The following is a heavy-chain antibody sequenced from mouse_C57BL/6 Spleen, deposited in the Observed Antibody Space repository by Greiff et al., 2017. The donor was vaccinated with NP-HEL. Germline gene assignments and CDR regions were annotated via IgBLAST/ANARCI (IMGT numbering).Heavy chain of an antibody. CDR3: AREGYYYGSYYFDY. CDR2: IYPGSGST. CDR1: GYTFTSYW. D-gene: IGHD1-1*01. J-gene: IGHJ2*01. Sequence: VQLQQPGAELVKPGASVKMSCKASGYTFTSYWITWVKQRPGQGLEWIGDIYPGSGSTNYNEKFKSKATLTVDTSSSTAYMQLSSLTSEDSAVYYCAREGYYYGSYYFDYWGQGTTLTVSS. V-gene: IGHV1-55*01.